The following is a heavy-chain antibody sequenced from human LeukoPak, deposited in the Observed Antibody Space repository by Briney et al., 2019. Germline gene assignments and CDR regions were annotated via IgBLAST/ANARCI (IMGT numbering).Heavy chain of an antibody. J-gene: IGHJ6*03. CDR3: ARDSTPNYSSSYYYYYYYIDV. D-gene: IGHD6-6*01. CDR2: ISSSSSYI. Sequence: GGSLRLSCAASGFTFSSYSMNWVRQAPGKGLEWVSSISSSSSYIYYADSVKGRFTISRDNAKNSLYLQMNSLRAEDTAVYYCARDSTPNYSSSYYYYYYYIDVWGKGTTVTVSS. CDR1: GFTFSSYS. V-gene: IGHV3-21*01.